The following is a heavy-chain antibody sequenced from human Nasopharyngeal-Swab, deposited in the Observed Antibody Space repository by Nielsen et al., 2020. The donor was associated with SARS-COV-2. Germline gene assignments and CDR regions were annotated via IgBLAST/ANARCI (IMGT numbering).Heavy chain of an antibody. D-gene: IGHD5-18*01. CDR2: IDPSDSYT. V-gene: IGHV5-10-1*01. Sequence: VRQMPGKGLEWMGRIDPSDSYTNYSPSFQGHVTISADKSISTAYLQWSSLKASDTAMYYCAREYTYGYYYYMDVWGKGTPVTVSS. CDR3: AREYTYGYYYYMDV. J-gene: IGHJ6*03.